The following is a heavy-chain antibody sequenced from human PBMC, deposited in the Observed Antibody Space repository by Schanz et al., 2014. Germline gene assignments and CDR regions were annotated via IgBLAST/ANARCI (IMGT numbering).Heavy chain of an antibody. CDR2: IKRDESEK. CDR3: ARGGPAYYFDD. Sequence: VHLLESGGGLVEPGGSLRLSCAASGFSFSDYYMSWIRQAPGKGLEWVANIKRDESEKNYLDSVKGRFTMSRDNAKNSVFLQMNSLRAEHTAVYYCARGGPAYYFDDWGQGTLVTVSS. CDR1: GFSFSDYY. J-gene: IGHJ4*02. V-gene: IGHV3-7*01.